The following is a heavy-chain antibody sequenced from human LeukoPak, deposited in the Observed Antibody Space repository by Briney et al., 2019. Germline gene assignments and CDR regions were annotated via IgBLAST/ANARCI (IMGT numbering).Heavy chain of an antibody. CDR2: IASSGLTV. J-gene: IGHJ3*02. D-gene: IGHD2-8*01. Sequence: GGSLRLSCAASGFTFNSYDMNWVRQAPGKGLEWVSYIASSGLTVYYADSVKGRFTISRDNAKNSLYLQMDSCRAEDTALYYCARDYCSNGACWAFDTWGQGTMVTVSS. CDR1: GFTFNSYD. CDR3: ARDYCSNGACWAFDT. V-gene: IGHV3-48*03.